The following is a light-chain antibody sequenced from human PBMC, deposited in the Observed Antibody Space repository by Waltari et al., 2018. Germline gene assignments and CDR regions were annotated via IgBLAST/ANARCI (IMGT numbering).Light chain of an antibody. Sequence: VLTQSPATLSLSPGERATLSCRASQTISSYLAWYQQKPGQAPRLLIYDASNRATGIPGRFSGSGSGTDFTLTISSLEPEDFAVYYCQQRSNWPLTFGGGTKVEIK. CDR3: QQRSNWPLT. J-gene: IGKJ4*02. CDR2: DAS. V-gene: IGKV3-11*01. CDR1: QTISSY.